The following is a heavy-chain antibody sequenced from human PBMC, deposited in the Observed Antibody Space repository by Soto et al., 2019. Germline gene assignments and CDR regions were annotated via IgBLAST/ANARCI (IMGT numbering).Heavy chain of an antibody. V-gene: IGHV3-73*01. CDR2: IRSKGYSYAT. J-gene: IGHJ6*02. Sequence: EVQLVESGGGLVQPGGSLKVSCAASGFTFSGSGMHWVRQASGKGLEWVGRIRSKGYSYATAYAASVKGRFTISRDDSKNTAYLQMDSQKTEDTAVYYCTRRAEGGMDVWGQGTTVTVSS. CDR3: TRRAEGGMDV. CDR1: GFTFSGSG.